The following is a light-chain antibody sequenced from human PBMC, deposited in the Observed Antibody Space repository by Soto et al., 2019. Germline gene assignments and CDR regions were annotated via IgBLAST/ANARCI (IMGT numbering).Light chain of an antibody. CDR1: GSDVGGYNY. CDR3: SAYAGTDLYV. CDR2: EVT. Sequence: QSALTQPPSASGSPGQSVTISCTGTGSDVGGYNYVSWYQQHPGKAPKLMIYEVTKRPSGVPDRFSGSKSGNTASLTVSGLQSEDEADYYCSAYAGTDLYVFGSGTKLNVL. V-gene: IGLV2-8*01. J-gene: IGLJ1*01.